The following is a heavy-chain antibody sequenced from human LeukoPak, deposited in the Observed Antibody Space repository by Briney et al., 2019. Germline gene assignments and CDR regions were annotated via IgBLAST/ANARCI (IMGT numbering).Heavy chain of an antibody. CDR3: ARGPHMTTVTR. J-gene: IGHJ4*02. V-gene: IGHV4-39*07. D-gene: IGHD4-11*01. CDR2: IYYSGST. Sequence: PSETLSLTCTVSGGSISSSYYYWGWIRQPPGKGLEWIGSIYYSGSTYYNPSLKSRVTISVDTSKNQFSLKLRSVTAADTAVYYCARGPHMTTVTRWGQGTLVTVSS. CDR1: GGSISSSYYY.